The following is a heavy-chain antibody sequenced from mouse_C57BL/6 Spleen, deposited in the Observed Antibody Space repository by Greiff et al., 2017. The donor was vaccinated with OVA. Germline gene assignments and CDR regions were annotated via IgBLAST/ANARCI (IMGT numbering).Heavy chain of an antibody. CDR3: TRGYYGSSSFDY. J-gene: IGHJ2*01. V-gene: IGHV1-15*01. CDR1: GYTFTDYE. Sequence: QVHVKQSGAELVRPGASVTLSCKASGYTFTDYEMHWVKQTPVHGLEWIGAIDPETGGTAYNQKFKGKAILTADKSSSTAYMELRSLTSEDSAFYYCTRGYYGSSSFDYWGQGTTLTVSS. D-gene: IGHD1-1*01. CDR2: IDPETGGT.